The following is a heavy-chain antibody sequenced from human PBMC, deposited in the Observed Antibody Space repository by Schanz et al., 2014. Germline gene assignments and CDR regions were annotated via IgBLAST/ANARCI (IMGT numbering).Heavy chain of an antibody. CDR3: AKDQGSYGSGSYSYFDY. V-gene: IGHV3-23*04. J-gene: IGHJ4*02. Sequence: EVQLVESGGDLVQPGGSQRLSCAASGFIFSNSWMSWVRQAPGQGLEWVSTISGSGGDTYPADSVKGRFTISRDNSKNTLYLQMNSLRAEDTAVYYCAKDQGSYGSGSYSYFDYWGQGTLATVSS. D-gene: IGHD3-10*01. CDR1: GFIFSNSW. CDR2: ISGSGGDT.